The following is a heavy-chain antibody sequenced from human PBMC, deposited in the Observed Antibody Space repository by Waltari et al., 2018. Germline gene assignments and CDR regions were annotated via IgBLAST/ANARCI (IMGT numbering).Heavy chain of an antibody. Sequence: EVQLVESGGGLVQPGGSLRLSCAATGFTLSDYWMSWVRQAPGKGPEGLGNIKKDGGEEYYVDSVRGRFTISRDNAKNSLYLQMDSLRPEDTAVYYCARDQWFGFDIWGQGTMVTVSS. V-gene: IGHV3-7*01. CDR1: GFTLSDYW. CDR3: ARDQWFGFDI. CDR2: IKKDGGEE. D-gene: IGHD3-22*01. J-gene: IGHJ3*02.